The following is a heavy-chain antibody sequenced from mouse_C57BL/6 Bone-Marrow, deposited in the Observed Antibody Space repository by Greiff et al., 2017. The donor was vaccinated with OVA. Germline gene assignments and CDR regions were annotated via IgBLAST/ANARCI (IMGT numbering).Heavy chain of an antibody. D-gene: IGHD2-5*01. J-gene: IGHJ3*01. CDR1: GYTFTSYG. V-gene: IGHV1-81*01. CDR3: ARSSNYRAWFAY. Sequence: QVQLQQSGAELARPGASVKLSCKASGYTFTSYGISWVKQRTGQGLEWIGEIYPRSGNTYYNEKFKGKATLTADKSSSTAYMELRSLTSEDSAVYFCARSSNYRAWFAYWGQGTLVTVSA. CDR2: IYPRSGNT.